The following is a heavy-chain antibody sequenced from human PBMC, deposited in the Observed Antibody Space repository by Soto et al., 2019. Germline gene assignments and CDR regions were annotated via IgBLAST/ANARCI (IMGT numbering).Heavy chain of an antibody. CDR2: IKMDASEK. J-gene: IGHJ5*02. V-gene: IGHV3-7*03. CDR1: GFTFGSYW. CDR3: ASTVTTTAYNWFDP. D-gene: IGHD4-4*01. Sequence: VGSLRLSCAASGFTFGSYWMSWVRQAPGKGLEWLATIKMDASEKKYVDSVKGRFTMSRDNAKNSLYLQMNSLRAEDTAVYYCASTVTTTAYNWFDPWGQGTLVTVSS.